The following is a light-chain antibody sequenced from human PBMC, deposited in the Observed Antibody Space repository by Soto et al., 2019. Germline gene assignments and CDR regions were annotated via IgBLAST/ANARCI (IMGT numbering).Light chain of an antibody. V-gene: IGKV1-9*01. CDR1: QGISTY. CDR2: TAS. J-gene: IGKJ5*01. CDR3: QQLASFPIT. Sequence: EIPLTQSPSFLSASVGDRVTITCRASQGISTYLAWYQQKPGKAPNLLIYTASTLQTGVPSRFSGSAFGTEFTLTISSLQPEDFATYYCQQLASFPITFGQGTRLEIK.